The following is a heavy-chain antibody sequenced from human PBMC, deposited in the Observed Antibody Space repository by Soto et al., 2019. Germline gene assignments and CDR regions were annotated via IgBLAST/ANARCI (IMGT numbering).Heavy chain of an antibody. CDR3: AKDRYCTSTSCYGEFDY. D-gene: IGHD2-2*01. CDR1: GVTFSSYT. CDR2: ISGSGDST. J-gene: IGHJ4*02. Sequence: EVQLLESGGGLVQPGGSLRLSCAAAGVTFSSYTMSWVRQAAGKGSEWVSVISGSGDSTKYADSAKGRFTTSRDNSKNTLYLQMNSLRVEDTAVYYCAKDRYCTSTSCYGEFDYWGQGTLVTVSS. V-gene: IGHV3-23*01.